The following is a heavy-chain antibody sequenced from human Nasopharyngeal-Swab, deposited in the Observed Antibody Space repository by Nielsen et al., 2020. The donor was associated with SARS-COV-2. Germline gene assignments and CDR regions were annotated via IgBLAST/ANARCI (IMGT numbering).Heavy chain of an antibody. D-gene: IGHD1-26*01. J-gene: IGHJ4*02. CDR3: VREFEATGATYLDY. Sequence: GGSLRLSCAASGFTFSNYAMSWVRQAPGRGLEWVSVISGSGGATHSADSAKGRFAISRDNSKNTLYLQMSSLRDDDTAVYYCVREFEATGATYLDYWGLGTLVTVSS. CDR2: ISGSGGAT. V-gene: IGHV3-23*01. CDR1: GFTFSNYA.